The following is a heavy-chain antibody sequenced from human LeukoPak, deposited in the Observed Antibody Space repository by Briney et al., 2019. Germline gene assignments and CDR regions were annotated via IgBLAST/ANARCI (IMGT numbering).Heavy chain of an antibody. D-gene: IGHD6-13*01. CDR2: ISSNGGST. Sequence: GGSLRLSCSASGFTFSSYAMHWVRQAPGKGLEYVSAISSNGGSTYYADSVKGRFTISRDNSKNTLYLQMSSLRAEDTAVYYCVKDVDSSSWYNWFDPWGQGTLVTVPS. CDR3: VKDVDSSSWYNWFDP. CDR1: GFTFSSYA. J-gene: IGHJ5*02. V-gene: IGHV3-64D*06.